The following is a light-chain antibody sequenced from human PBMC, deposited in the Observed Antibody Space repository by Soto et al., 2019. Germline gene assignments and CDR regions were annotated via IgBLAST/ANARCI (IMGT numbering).Light chain of an antibody. V-gene: IGKV3-20*01. Sequence: EIVLTQSPGTLSLSPGERATLSCRASQSVASRNLAWYQQKSGQAPRLLIYGASSRAIHTPDRFSGSGSGTDFTLNISGLEPEDFAVYYCQHFGNSLWTFGQGTKV. J-gene: IGKJ1*01. CDR1: QSVASRN. CDR3: QHFGNSLWT. CDR2: GAS.